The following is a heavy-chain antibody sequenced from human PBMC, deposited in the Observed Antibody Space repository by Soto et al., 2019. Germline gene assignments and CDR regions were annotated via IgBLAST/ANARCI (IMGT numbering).Heavy chain of an antibody. CDR2: ISYDGRDK. J-gene: IGHJ4*02. Sequence: QVQLVQSGAEVKKPGASVKVSCKASGYTFSSYAMHWVRQAPGTGLEWVAVISYDGRDKYYPDSVKGRFTISRDNSKNTLYLQMNSLRAEDTAVYYCARSAGGSYPQYDYWGQGTLVTVSS. D-gene: IGHD1-26*01. CDR3: ARSAGGSYPQYDY. CDR1: GYTFSSYA. V-gene: IGHV3-30*04.